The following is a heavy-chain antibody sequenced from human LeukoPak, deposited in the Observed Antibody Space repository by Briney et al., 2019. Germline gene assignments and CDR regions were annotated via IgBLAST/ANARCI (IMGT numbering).Heavy chain of an antibody. J-gene: IGHJ4*02. V-gene: IGHV4-30-4*08. D-gene: IGHD5-18*01. Sequence: SETLSLTCTVSGGSISSGDYYWSWIRQPPGKGLEWIGYIYYSGSTYYNPSLKSRVTISVDTSKNQFSLKLSSVTAADTAVYSCARVNTATLPFDYWGQGTLVTVSS. CDR3: ARVNTATLPFDY. CDR2: IYYSGST. CDR1: GGSISSGDYY.